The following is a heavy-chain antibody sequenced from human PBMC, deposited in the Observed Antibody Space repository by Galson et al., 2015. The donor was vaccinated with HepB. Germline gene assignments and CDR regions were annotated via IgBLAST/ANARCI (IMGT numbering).Heavy chain of an antibody. D-gene: IGHD3-3*01. Sequence: SVKVSCKASGYTFTSYGLHWVRQAPGQGLEWMGWISAYSGDTNYARKFQGRVSMTTSTFTSTAYMELRSLRSDDTAVYYCARATAFMTTFGGDYYYYDMDVWGQGTTVTVSS. V-gene: IGHV1-18*01. CDR2: ISAYSGDT. J-gene: IGHJ6*02. CDR1: GYTFTSYG. CDR3: ARATAFMTTFGGDYYYYDMDV.